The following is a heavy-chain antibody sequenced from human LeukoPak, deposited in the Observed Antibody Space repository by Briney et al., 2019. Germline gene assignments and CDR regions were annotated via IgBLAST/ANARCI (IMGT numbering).Heavy chain of an antibody. V-gene: IGHV4-61*02. CDR3: ARDGTRRYMDV. CDR1: GGSISSGSYY. D-gene: IGHD1-14*01. Sequence: PSQTLPLTCTVSGGSISSGSYYWSWIRQPAGKGLEWIGRIYTSGSTNYNPSLKSRVTISVDTSKNQFSLKLSSVTAADTAVYYCARDGTRRYMDVWGKGTTVTVSS. CDR2: IYTSGST. J-gene: IGHJ6*03.